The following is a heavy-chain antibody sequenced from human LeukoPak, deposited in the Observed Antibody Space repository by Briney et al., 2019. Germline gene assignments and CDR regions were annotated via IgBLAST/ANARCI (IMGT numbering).Heavy chain of an antibody. CDR1: GFTFSSYG. CDR2: ISYDGSNK. J-gene: IGHJ3*02. D-gene: IGHD2-2*03. CDR3: ARDPLDIVVVPAALLWAFDI. V-gene: IGHV3-30*03. Sequence: GGSLRLSCAASGFTFSSYGMHWVRQAPGKGLEWVAVISYDGSNKYYADSVKGRFTISRDNSKNTLYLQMNSLRAEDTAVYYCARDPLDIVVVPAALLWAFDIWGQGTMVTVSS.